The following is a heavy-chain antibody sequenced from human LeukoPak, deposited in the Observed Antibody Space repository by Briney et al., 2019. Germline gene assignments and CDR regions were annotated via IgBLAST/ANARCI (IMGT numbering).Heavy chain of an antibody. Sequence: GGSLRLSCAASGFTFSDYYMSWIRQAPGKGLEWISYITSSGSAIYYADSVKGRFTISRDNARNSLYLQMNNLRAEDTAVYYCARESGALRGYSFGLWGQGTLVTVSS. CDR2: ITSSGSAI. J-gene: IGHJ4*02. D-gene: IGHD5-18*01. CDR3: ARESGALRGYSFGL. CDR1: GFTFSDYY. V-gene: IGHV3-11*04.